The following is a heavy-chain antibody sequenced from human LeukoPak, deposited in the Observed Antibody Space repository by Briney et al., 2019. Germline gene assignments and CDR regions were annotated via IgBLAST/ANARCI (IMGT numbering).Heavy chain of an antibody. D-gene: IGHD2-21*02. Sequence: SETLSLTCTVSGDSISSSSYYWGWVRQPRGKGLEWIGRIYYSGSTYYNPSVKSRFTITVDRTKNECSLKLSSVTAADTAVYYCASLAYCGGDCYDNWFDPWGQGTLVTVSS. J-gene: IGHJ5*02. CDR1: GDSISSSSYY. CDR2: IYYSGST. V-gene: IGHV4-39*01. CDR3: ASLAYCGGDCYDNWFDP.